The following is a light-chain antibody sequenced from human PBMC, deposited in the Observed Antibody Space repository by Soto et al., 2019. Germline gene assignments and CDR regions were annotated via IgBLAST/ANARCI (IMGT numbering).Light chain of an antibody. CDR2: KAS. CDR1: QSISSW. Sequence: DIQMTQSPSTLSASVGDRVIITCWASQSISSWLAWYQQKPGKAPKLLIYKASSLESGVPSRFSGSGSGTEFTLTISSLQPDDFASYYCQQYNSFLFTFGPGTKVDIK. CDR3: QQYNSFLFT. J-gene: IGKJ3*01. V-gene: IGKV1-5*03.